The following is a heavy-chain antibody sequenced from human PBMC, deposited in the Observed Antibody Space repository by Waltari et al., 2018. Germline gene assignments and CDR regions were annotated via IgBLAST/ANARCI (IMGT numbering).Heavy chain of an antibody. J-gene: IGHJ5*02. CDR1: GGTFSSYA. CDR3: ATYYDILTGLRGFDP. V-gene: IGHV1-69*05. CDR2: IIPIFGTA. D-gene: IGHD3-9*01. Sequence: QVQLVQSGAEVKKPGSSVKVSCKASGGTFSSYAISWVRQAPGKGLEWMGGIIPIFGTANYAQKFQGRVTITTDESTSTAYMELSSLRSEDTAVYYCATYYDILTGLRGFDPWGQGTLVTVSS.